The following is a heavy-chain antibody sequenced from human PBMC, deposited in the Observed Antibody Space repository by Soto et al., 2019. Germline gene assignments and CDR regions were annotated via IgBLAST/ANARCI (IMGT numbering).Heavy chain of an antibody. CDR1: GGSISSGGYS. D-gene: IGHD2-2*01. Sequence: SLSLTCAVSGGSISSGGYSWSWIRQPPGKGLEWIGYIYHSGSTYYNPSLKSRVTISVDRSKNQFSLKLSSVTAADTAVYYCARVIEGHCSSTSCYGTRFDPWGQGTLVTVSS. J-gene: IGHJ5*02. CDR2: IYHSGST. V-gene: IGHV4-30-2*01. CDR3: ARVIEGHCSSTSCYGTRFDP.